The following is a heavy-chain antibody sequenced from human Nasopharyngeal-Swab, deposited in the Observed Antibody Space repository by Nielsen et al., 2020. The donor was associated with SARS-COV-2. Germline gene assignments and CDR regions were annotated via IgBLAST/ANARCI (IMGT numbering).Heavy chain of an antibody. V-gene: IGHV3-33*01. J-gene: IGHJ4*02. CDR1: GFTFSSYG. CDR3: ARGAEDSSGWIDYFDY. D-gene: IGHD6-19*01. CDR2: IWYDGSNK. Sequence: GGSLRLSCAASGFTFSSYGMHWVRQAPGKGLEWVAVIWYDGSNKYYADSVKGRFTISRDNSKNTLYLQMNSLRAEDTAVYYCARGAEDSSGWIDYFDYWGQGTLVTVSS.